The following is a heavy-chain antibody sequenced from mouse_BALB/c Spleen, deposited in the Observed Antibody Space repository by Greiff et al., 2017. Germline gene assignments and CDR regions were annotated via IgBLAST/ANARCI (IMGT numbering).Heavy chain of an antibody. Sequence: VQLKESGPGLVKPSHSLSLTCTVTGYSITSDYAWNWIRQFPGNKLEWMGYISYSGSTSYNPSLKSRISITRDTSKNQFFLQLNSVTTEDTATYYCARWLLRYYAMDYWGQGTSVTVSS. J-gene: IGHJ4*01. CDR2: ISYSGST. D-gene: IGHD2-3*01. V-gene: IGHV3-2*02. CDR1: GYSITSDYA. CDR3: ARWLLRYYAMDY.